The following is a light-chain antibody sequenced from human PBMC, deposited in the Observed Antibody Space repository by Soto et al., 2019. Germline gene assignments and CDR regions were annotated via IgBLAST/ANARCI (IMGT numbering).Light chain of an antibody. CDR2: GAS. CDR3: QQYNTWPVT. V-gene: IGKV3-15*01. Sequence: EIVMTQSPATPSVSPGERVTFSCRASQSVTSNLAWYQHKPGQAPRLLISGASTGATGVPARFSGGGSGTEFTLTINSLQSEDFAVYYCQQYNTWPVTFGGGTKVDIK. J-gene: IGKJ4*01. CDR1: QSVTSN.